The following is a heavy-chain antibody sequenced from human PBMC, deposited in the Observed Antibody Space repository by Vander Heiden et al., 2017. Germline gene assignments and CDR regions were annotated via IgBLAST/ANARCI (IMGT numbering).Heavy chain of an antibody. V-gene: IGHV3-48*02. Sequence: EVQVVESGGGLVQPGGSLRLSCDAPGFTFSSYNVYWVRQAPGKGLEWLSYISSSGSDIYYADSVKGRFTISRDNAKNSLYLQMNSLRDEDTAVYYCARGNSYGFGPYLSVFDYWGQGTLVTVSS. D-gene: IGHD5-18*01. J-gene: IGHJ4*02. CDR2: ISSSGSDI. CDR1: GFTFSSYN. CDR3: ARGNSYGFGPYLSVFDY.